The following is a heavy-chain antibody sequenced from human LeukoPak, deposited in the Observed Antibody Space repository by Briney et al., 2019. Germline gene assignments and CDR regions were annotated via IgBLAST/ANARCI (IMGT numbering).Heavy chain of an antibody. CDR1: GYTFTSYD. D-gene: IGHD6-13*01. J-gene: IGHJ6*02. CDR2: MNPNSGNT. V-gene: IGHV1-8*01. CDR3: ARTSSSWFHYYGMDV. Sequence: ASVKVSCKASGYTFTSYDINWVRQATGQGLEWMGWMNPNSGNTGYAQKFQGRVTMTRNTSIGTAYMELSSLRSEDTAVYYCARTSSSWFHYYGMDVWGQGTTVTVSS.